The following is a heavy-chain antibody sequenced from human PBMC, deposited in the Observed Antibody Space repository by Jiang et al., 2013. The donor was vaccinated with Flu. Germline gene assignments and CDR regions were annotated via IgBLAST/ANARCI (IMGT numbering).Heavy chain of an antibody. J-gene: IGHJ3*02. V-gene: IGHV4-59*01. CDR2: IYYSGST. Sequence: KPSETLSLTCTVSGGSISSYYWSWIRQPPGKGLEWIGYIYYSGSTNYNPSLKSRVTISVDTSKNQFSLKLSSVTAADTAVYYCARPAVAGAFDIWGQGTMVTVSS. D-gene: IGHD6-19*01. CDR3: ARPAVAGAFDI. CDR1: GGSISSYY.